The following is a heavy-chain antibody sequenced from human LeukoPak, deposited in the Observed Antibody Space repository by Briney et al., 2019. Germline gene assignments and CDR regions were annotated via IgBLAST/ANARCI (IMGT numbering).Heavy chain of an antibody. D-gene: IGHD6-19*01. J-gene: IGHJ4*02. CDR2: IKQDGSEK. V-gene: IGHV3-7*03. CDR1: GLTFNRHW. CDR3: ARYSSSGWYSDY. Sequence: GGSLRLSCAASGLTFNRHWMSWVRQAPGKGLEWVANIKQDGSEKYYLDSVRGRFTISRDNFENSLYLQMNSLRAEDTAVYYCARYSSSGWYSDYWGQGTLVTVSS.